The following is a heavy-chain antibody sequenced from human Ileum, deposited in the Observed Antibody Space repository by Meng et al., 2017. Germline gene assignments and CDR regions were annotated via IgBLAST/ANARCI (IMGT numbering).Heavy chain of an antibody. CDR2: INHSGST. CDR3: ARGGPWFDP. V-gene: IGHV4-34*02. J-gene: IGHJ5*02. CDR1: GGSFSGYY. Sequence: QEQLAQLGAGLLNPSETLSLPCAVYGGSFSGYYWSWIRQPPGKGLEWIGEINHSGSTNYNPSLKSPVTISVDTSKNQFSLKLSSVTAADTAVYYCARGGPWFDPWGQGTLVTVSS.